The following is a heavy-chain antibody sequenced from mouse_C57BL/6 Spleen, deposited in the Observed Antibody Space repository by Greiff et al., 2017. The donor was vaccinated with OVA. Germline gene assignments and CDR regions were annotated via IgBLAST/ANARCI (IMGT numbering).Heavy chain of an antibody. V-gene: IGHV1-15*01. Sequence: QVQLQQSGAELVRPGASVTLSCKASGYTFTDSEMHWVKPTPVHGLEWIGAIDPETGGTAYNQKFKGKAILTADKSSSTAYMELRSLTSEDSAVYYCTNLLLRDYVDYWGQGTTLTVSS. CDR2: IDPETGGT. J-gene: IGHJ2*01. D-gene: IGHD1-1*01. CDR1: GYTFTDSE. CDR3: TNLLLRDYVDY.